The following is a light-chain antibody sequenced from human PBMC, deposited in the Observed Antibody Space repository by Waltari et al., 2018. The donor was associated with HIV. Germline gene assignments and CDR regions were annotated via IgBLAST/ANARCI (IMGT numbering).Light chain of an antibody. Sequence: QSVLTQPPSVSGAPGQRVTISCTGSSSNIGAGFDVHWYQQLPGTAPKLLIYDNTKRPSGVPDRCSGSRSGSSASLASTGLQAEDEADYYCQSLDSSLSGYVFGTGTKVTVL. CDR1: SSNIGAGFD. CDR2: DNT. J-gene: IGLJ1*01. CDR3: QSLDSSLSGYV. V-gene: IGLV1-40*01.